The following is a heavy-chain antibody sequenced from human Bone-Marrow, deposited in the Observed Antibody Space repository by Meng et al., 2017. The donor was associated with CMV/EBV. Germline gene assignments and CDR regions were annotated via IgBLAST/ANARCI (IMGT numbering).Heavy chain of an antibody. CDR3: ARDLRYFDWLPLYY. CDR1: GCTFTGYY. CDR2: INPNTGGT. J-gene: IGHJ4*02. V-gene: IGHV1-2*02. D-gene: IGHD3-9*01. Sequence: VVLGPSWDVLTEPGAADNDSVRSYGCTFTGYYLAGLRLAPRQGLDWMGWINPNTGGTNYAQKFQGRVTMTRDTSISTAYMELSRLRSDDTAVYYCARDLRYFDWLPLYYWGQGTLVTVSS.